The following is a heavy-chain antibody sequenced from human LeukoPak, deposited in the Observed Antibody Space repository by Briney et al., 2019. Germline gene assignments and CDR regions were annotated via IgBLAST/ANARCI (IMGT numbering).Heavy chain of an antibody. Sequence: SETLSLTCAVYGGSFSGYYWSWIRQPPGKGLEWIGEIYHSGSTNYNPSLKSRVTISVDKSKKQFSLKLSSVTAADTAVYYCARVAYGDYYFDYWGQGTLVTVSS. V-gene: IGHV4-34*01. CDR3: ARVAYGDYYFDY. CDR1: GGSFSGYY. J-gene: IGHJ4*02. CDR2: IYHSGST. D-gene: IGHD4-17*01.